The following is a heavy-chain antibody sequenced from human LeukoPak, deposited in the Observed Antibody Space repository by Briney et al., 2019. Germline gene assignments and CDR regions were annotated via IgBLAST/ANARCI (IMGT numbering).Heavy chain of an antibody. V-gene: IGHV3-11*04. CDR3: ARGHWGLDS. Sequence: GGSLRLSCAASEFTFSDYYMSWIRQAPGKGLEWVSYISNGDSSIYYADSVKGRFTISRDNAKNSLYLQTNSLRAEDTAVYYCARGHWGLDSWGQGTLVIVSS. J-gene: IGHJ4*02. CDR2: ISNGDSSI. D-gene: IGHD3-16*01. CDR1: EFTFSDYY.